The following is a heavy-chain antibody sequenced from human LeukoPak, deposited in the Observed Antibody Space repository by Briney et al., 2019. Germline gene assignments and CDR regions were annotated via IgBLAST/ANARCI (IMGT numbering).Heavy chain of an antibody. CDR1: GVSITGISYY. CDR2: IYYSGSA. Sequence: PSETLSLTCSVSGVSITGISYYWGWIRQPPGKGLEWIGSIYYSGSASYNPSLKSRVTISVDTSKNQFSLKLSSVTAADTAVYYCARGRSSSWRRFDYWGQGTLVTVSS. D-gene: IGHD6-13*01. V-gene: IGHV4-39*07. J-gene: IGHJ4*02. CDR3: ARGRSSSWRRFDY.